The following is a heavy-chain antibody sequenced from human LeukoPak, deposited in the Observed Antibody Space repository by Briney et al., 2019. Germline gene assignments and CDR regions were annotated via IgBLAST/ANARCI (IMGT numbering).Heavy chain of an antibody. V-gene: IGHV3-21*01. CDR1: GFTFGAHT. D-gene: IGHD3-22*01. CDR3: ARDFFHSSDSRPFDY. J-gene: IGHJ4*02. CDR2: IFSRSESI. Sequence: PGGSLRLSCAASGFTFGAHTINWVRQAPGKGLEWVSCIFSRSESILYADSVKGRFTISRDNAKNSLYLQMDSLRVEDTAVYCCARDFFHSSDSRPFDYWGQGTLVTVSS.